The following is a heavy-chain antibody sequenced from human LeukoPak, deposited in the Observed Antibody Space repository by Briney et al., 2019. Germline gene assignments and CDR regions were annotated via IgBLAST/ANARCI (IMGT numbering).Heavy chain of an antibody. Sequence: ASEILSCKTFEFTFATCGIRGERQAAGEAFKRIEWINGYITKTQYAQKCQDRVALTTDTSTSTAYMELKSLSYDDTAVYYCARGLDTAMVFLNWAGTFDSWGQGTLVTVSS. CDR3: ARGLDTAMVFLNWAGTFDS. D-gene: IGHD5-18*01. V-gene: IGHV1-18*01. CDR2: INGYITKT. J-gene: IGHJ4*02. CDR1: EFTFATCG.